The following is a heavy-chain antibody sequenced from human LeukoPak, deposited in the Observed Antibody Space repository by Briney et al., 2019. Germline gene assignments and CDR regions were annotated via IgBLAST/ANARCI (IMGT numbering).Heavy chain of an antibody. Sequence: SGGSLRFSCAASGFTFSSYWMSWVRQAPGRGLKWVASLKEDGSQKYYVDSVKGRFTISRDNAKNSLYLQMNSLRAEDTAVYYCTRMYRNGFDYWGQGTLVTVSS. D-gene: IGHD1-1*01. J-gene: IGHJ4*02. CDR1: GFTFSSYW. CDR2: LKEDGSQK. V-gene: IGHV3-7*02. CDR3: TRMYRNGFDY.